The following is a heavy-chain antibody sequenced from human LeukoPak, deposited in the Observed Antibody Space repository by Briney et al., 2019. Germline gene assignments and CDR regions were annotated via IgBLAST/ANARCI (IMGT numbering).Heavy chain of an antibody. V-gene: IGHV3-9*02. CDR2: ISWSGAQL. J-gene: IGHJ3*02. D-gene: IGHD6-19*01. CDR3: AKAIAAVAGYDAFDI. Sequence: PGGSLRLSCAASGFRSEDFAMFWVRQVSGKGLEWVSFISWSGAQLGYADFVEGRFTISRDNAKNSLYLELSGLRPEDTAMYFCAKAIAAVAGYDAFDIWGQGTMVTVSS. CDR1: GFRSEDFA.